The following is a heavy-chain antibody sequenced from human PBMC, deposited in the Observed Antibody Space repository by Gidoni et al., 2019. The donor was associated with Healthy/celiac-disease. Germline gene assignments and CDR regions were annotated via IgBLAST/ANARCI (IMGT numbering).Heavy chain of an antibody. Sequence: QVQLVQSGAEGQKPGASVKVSCKASGYTFTGYYMPWVRQAPGQGLEWMGWINPNSGGTNYAQKFQGRVTMTRDTSISTAYMELSRLRSDDTAVYYCARVAPYTNHFGGMDVWGQGTTVTVSS. CDR2: INPNSGGT. V-gene: IGHV1-2*02. CDR1: GYTFTGYY. J-gene: IGHJ6*02. D-gene: IGHD3-10*01. CDR3: ARVAPYTNHFGGMDV.